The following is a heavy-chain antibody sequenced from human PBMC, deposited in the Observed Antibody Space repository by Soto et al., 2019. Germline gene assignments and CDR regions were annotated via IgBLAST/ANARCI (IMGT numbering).Heavy chain of an antibody. CDR2: ISGSSSYI. CDR3: ARTDYGDYVRGAFDI. V-gene: IGHV3-21*01. J-gene: IGHJ3*02. Sequence: EVQLVESGGGLVKPGGSLRLYCAASGFTFSSHNMNWVRQAPGKGLEWVSCISGSSSYIFYADSVKGRFTISRDNAKNSLYLQMNSLRVEDTAVYYCARTDYGDYVRGAFDIWGQGTMVTVSS. D-gene: IGHD4-17*01. CDR1: GFTFSSHN.